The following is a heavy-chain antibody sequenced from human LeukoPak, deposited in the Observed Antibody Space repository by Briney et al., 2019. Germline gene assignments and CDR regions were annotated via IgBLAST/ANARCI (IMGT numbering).Heavy chain of an antibody. CDR1: GFTFSGYW. CDR2: IKQDGSEK. CDR3: ATTYNYYMDV. J-gene: IGHJ6*03. V-gene: IGHV3-7*01. Sequence: PGGSLRLSCAASGFTFSGYWMSWVRQAPGKGQEWVANIKQDGSEKYYVDSVKGRFTISRDNAKNSLYLQMNSLRAEDTAVYYCATTYNYYMDVWGKGTTVTVSS.